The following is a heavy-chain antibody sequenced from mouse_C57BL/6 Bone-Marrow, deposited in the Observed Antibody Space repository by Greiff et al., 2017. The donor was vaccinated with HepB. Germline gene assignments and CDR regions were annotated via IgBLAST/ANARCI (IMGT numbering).Heavy chain of an antibody. D-gene: IGHD2-1*01. CDR1: GFSLTSYG. J-gene: IGHJ1*03. CDR2: IWRGGST. CDR3: AKKGNYWYFDV. Sequence: QVHVKQSGPGLVQPSQSLSITCTVSGFSLTSYGVHWVRQSPGKGLEWLGVIWRGGSTDYNAAFMSRLSITKDNSKSQVFFKMKSLQADDTAIYYCAKKGNYWYFDVWGTGTTVTVSS. V-gene: IGHV2-5*01.